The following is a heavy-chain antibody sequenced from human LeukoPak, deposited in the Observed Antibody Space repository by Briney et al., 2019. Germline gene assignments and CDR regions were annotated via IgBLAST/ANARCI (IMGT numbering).Heavy chain of an antibody. Sequence: ETLSLTCTVSGGSISSYYWSWIRPPPGKGLEWIGYIYYSGSTNYNPSLKSRVTISVDTSKNQFSLKLSSVTAADTAVYYCARASLIGVLGCWGQGTLVTVSS. D-gene: IGHD2-15*01. J-gene: IGHJ4*02. CDR2: IYYSGST. CDR1: GGSISSYY. CDR3: ARASLIGVLGC. V-gene: IGHV4-59*01.